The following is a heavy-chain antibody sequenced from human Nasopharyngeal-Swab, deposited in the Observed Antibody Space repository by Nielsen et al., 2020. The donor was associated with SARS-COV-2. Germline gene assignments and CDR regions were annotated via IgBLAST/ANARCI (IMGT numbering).Heavy chain of an antibody. D-gene: IGHD3-22*01. CDR3: ASNFDTSGYYYGAFDV. V-gene: IGHV3-21*05. CDR1: GFTLSDYN. Sequence: GGSLRLSCAASGFTLSDYNMNWVRQVPGKGLEWLSYISPGSDSMSYADSVKGRFTISRDNAQNSLYLQLNSLRADDTAVYYCASNFDTSGYYYGAFDVWGQGTMVTVSS. CDR2: ISPGSDSM. J-gene: IGHJ3*01.